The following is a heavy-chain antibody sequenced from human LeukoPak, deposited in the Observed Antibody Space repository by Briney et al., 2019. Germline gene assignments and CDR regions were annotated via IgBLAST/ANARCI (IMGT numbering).Heavy chain of an antibody. CDR3: TRHPSSLDSWFDP. CDR1: GFTFSSYS. V-gene: IGHV3-21*01. Sequence: PGGSLRLSCAASGFTFSSYSMNWVRQAPGKGLEWVSSISSSSSYIYYADSVKGRFTISRDNAKNSLYLQMNSLRAEDTAVYYCTRHPSSLDSWFDPWGQGTLVTVSS. J-gene: IGHJ5*02. CDR2: ISSSSSYI.